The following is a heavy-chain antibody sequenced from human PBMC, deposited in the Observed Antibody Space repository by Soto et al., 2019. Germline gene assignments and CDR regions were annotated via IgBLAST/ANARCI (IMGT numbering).Heavy chain of an antibody. CDR2: IYYSGST. CDR3: ARESRYGDYVSGNKNFDY. J-gene: IGHJ4*02. D-gene: IGHD4-17*01. V-gene: IGHV4-31*03. Sequence: SETLSLTCTVSGGSISSGGYYWSWIRQHPGKGLEWIGYIYYSGSTYYNPSLKSRVTISVDTSKNQFSLKLSSVTAADTAVYYCARESRYGDYVSGNKNFDYWGQGTLVTVSS. CDR1: GGSISSGGYY.